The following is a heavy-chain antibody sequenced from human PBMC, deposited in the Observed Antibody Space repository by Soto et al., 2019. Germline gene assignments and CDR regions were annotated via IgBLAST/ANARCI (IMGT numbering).Heavy chain of an antibody. CDR3: ARHADGSGWYTGVFDY. Sequence: SETLSLTCAVYGGSISSGDYYWSWIRQPPGKGLEWIGYIYYSGSTNYNPSLKSRVTISVDTSKNQFSLKLSSVTAADTAVYYCARHADGSGWYTGVFDYWGQGTLVTVSS. V-gene: IGHV4-61*08. J-gene: IGHJ4*02. D-gene: IGHD6-19*01. CDR2: IYYSGST. CDR1: GGSISSGDYY.